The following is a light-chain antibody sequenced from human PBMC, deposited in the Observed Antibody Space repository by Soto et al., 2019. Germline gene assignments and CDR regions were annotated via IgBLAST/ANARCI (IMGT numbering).Light chain of an antibody. CDR2: GAS. J-gene: IGKJ1*01. CDR1: QHVNSN. V-gene: IGKV3-15*01. Sequence: EIVMTQSPVTLAVSPGERATLSCRASQHVNSNLAWYQQKPGQAPRLLIYGASTRATSIPARFSGSGSGTEFTLTINSLQSEDLAVYYCQQYNNWPPWTFGQGTKVEI. CDR3: QQYNNWPPWT.